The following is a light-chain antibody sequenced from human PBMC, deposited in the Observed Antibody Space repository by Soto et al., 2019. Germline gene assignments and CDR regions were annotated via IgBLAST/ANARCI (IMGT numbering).Light chain of an antibody. CDR3: QQYSGLPTT. Sequence: EVGLSQSPGTLYLSPGQTATLSCRASQTVNSNYLAWCQHKPGQAPRLLIYGASRRATGIPDRFSGSGSGTDFTLTITRLEPEDFAVYFCQQYSGLPTTFGQGTRLEIK. V-gene: IGKV3-20*01. CDR2: GAS. CDR1: QTVNSNY. J-gene: IGKJ5*01.